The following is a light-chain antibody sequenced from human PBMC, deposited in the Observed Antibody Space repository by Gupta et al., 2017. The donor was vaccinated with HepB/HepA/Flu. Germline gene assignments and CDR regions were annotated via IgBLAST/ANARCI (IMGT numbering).Light chain of an antibody. CDR1: SLRTYY. V-gene: IGLV3-19*01. J-gene: IGLJ2*01. CDR2: DKN. CDR3: NSRDSSGHVI. Sequence: SSELTQVPALSVALAPRVRIKCQGDSLRTYYASWYQQKPGQAPVLVIYDKNNRPSGIPDRFSGFSSGNIGSLTITGAQAEDEADYYCNSRDSSGHVIFGGGTKLTVL.